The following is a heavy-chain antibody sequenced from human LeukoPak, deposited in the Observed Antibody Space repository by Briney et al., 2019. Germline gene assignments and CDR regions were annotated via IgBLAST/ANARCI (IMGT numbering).Heavy chain of an antibody. CDR2: ISYDGSNK. V-gene: IGHV3-30*18. Sequence: GRSLRLSCAASGFTFSSYGMHWVRQAPGKGLEWVAIISYDGSNKYYADSVRGRFTISRDNSKNTLYLQMNSLRAEDTAVYYCAKHYDTHAFDIWGQGTLVTVSS. CDR1: GFTFSSYG. D-gene: IGHD3-22*01. CDR3: AKHYDTHAFDI. J-gene: IGHJ3*02.